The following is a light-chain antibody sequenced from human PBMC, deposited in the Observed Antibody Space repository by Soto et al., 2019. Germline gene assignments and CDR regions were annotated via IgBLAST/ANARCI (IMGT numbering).Light chain of an antibody. CDR3: CSYAGSYTHV. CDR1: SSDVGGFNY. CDR2: DVS. V-gene: IGLV2-11*01. J-gene: IGLJ1*01. Sequence: QSALTQPRSVSGSPGQSVTISCTGTSSDVGGFNYVSWYQQHPSKAPKIMIFDVSKRPSGVPLRFSGSKSGNTASLTISGLRAEDEADYYCCSYAGSYTHVFGTGTKLTVL.